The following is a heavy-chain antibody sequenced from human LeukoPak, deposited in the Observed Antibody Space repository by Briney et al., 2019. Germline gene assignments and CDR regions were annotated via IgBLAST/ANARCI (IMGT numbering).Heavy chain of an antibody. CDR3: TIDYYDSSGPSMDV. CDR1: GFTFSGSA. J-gene: IGHJ6*02. Sequence: GGSLRLSCAASGFTFSGSAMHWVRQASGKGLEWVGRIRSKANSYATAYAASVKGRFTISRDDSKNTAYLQMNSLKTEDTAVYYCTIDYYDSSGPSMDVWGQGTTVTVSS. V-gene: IGHV3-73*01. CDR2: IRSKANSYAT. D-gene: IGHD3-22*01.